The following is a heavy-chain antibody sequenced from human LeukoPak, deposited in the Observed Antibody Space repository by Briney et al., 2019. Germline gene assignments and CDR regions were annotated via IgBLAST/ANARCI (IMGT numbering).Heavy chain of an antibody. J-gene: IGHJ4*02. V-gene: IGHV3-23*01. Sequence: GGSLRLSCAASGFTFSSYAMSWVRQAPGKGLEWVSVISGSGISSYYAGSVKGRFTISRDYSKNTLYLQMNSLRAEDTAVYYCANLPYYSGSGSSFDYWGQGTLVTVSS. CDR1: GFTFSSYA. D-gene: IGHD3-10*01. CDR3: ANLPYYSGSGSSFDY. CDR2: ISGSGISS.